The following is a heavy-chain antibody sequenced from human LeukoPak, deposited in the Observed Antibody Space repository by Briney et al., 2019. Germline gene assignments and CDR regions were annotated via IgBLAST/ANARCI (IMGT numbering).Heavy chain of an antibody. V-gene: IGHV1-69*04. Sequence: ASVKVSCKASGGTFSSYAISWVRQAPGQGLKWMGRIIPILGIANYAQKFQGRVTITADKSTSTAYMELSSLRSEDTAVYYCARDLGGTVKYDYWGQGTLVTVSS. J-gene: IGHJ4*02. CDR2: IIPILGIA. CDR3: ARDLGGTVKYDY. D-gene: IGHD3-16*01. CDR1: GGTFSSYA.